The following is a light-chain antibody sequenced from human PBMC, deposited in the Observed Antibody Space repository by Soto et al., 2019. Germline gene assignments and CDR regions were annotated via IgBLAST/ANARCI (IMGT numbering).Light chain of an antibody. V-gene: IGKV1-33*01. Sequence: IQMTQSPSSLSASVGDRVTITCQASQDIRNYLNWYQQKPGKAPKLLIYDAFNLETGVPSRFRGSRSGRDFSLTISSLQPDDFATYYCQQYYNFPLTFGQGTKVDIK. CDR1: QDIRNY. CDR2: DAF. J-gene: IGKJ1*01. CDR3: QQYYNFPLT.